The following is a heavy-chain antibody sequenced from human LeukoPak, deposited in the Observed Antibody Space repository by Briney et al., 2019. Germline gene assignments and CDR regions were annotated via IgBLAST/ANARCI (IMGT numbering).Heavy chain of an antibody. J-gene: IGHJ6*03. CDR1: GGSISSSSYY. V-gene: IGHV4-39*07. Sequence: SETLSLTCTVSGGSISSSSYYWGWIRQPPGKGLEWIGSIYYSGSTYYNPSLKSRVTISVDTSKNQFSLKLSSVTAADTAVYYCARRSVTAYYYYYYMDVWGKGTTVTVSS. CDR3: ARRSVTAYYYYYYMDV. D-gene: IGHD4-11*01. CDR2: IYYSGST.